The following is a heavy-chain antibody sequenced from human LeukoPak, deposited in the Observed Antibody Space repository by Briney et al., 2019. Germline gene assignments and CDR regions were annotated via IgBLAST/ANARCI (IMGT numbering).Heavy chain of an antibody. CDR2: ISYDGSNK. CDR3: AREGCSGGSCYQREAFDI. D-gene: IGHD2-15*01. J-gene: IGHJ3*02. CDR1: GFTFSSYA. Sequence: PGGSLRLSCAASGFTFSSYAMHWVRQAPGKGLEWVAVISYDGSNKYYADSVKGRFTISRDNSKNTLYLQMNSLRAEDTAVYYCAREGCSGGSCYQREAFDIWGQGTMVTVSS. V-gene: IGHV3-30*04.